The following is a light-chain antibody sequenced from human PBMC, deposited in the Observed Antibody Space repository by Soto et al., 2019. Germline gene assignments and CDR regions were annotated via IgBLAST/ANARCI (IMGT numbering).Light chain of an antibody. CDR3: QQRSNCPPYT. CDR1: QSVSSY. J-gene: IGKJ2*01. V-gene: IGKV3-11*01. Sequence: EIVLTQSPATLSLSPGERATLSCRASQSVSSYLAWYQQKPGQAPRLLIYDASNRATGIPARFSGSGSGTDFTSTISSLEPEDFAVYYCQQRSNCPPYTFGQGTKLEIK. CDR2: DAS.